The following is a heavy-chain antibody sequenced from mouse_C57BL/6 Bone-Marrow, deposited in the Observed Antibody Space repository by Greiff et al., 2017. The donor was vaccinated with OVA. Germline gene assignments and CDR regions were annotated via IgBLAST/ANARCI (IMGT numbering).Heavy chain of an antibody. J-gene: IGHJ4*01. CDR3: ARGGRWLLYYAMDY. CDR2: IFPGSGST. V-gene: IGHV1-75*01. D-gene: IGHD2-3*01. Sequence: VQLQQSGPELVKPGASVKISCKASGYTFTDYYINWVKQRPGQGLEWIGWIFPGSGSTYYNEKFKGKATLTVDKSSSTAYMLRSSLTSEDSAVYFCARGGRWLLYYAMDYWGQGTSVTVSS. CDR1: GYTFTDYY.